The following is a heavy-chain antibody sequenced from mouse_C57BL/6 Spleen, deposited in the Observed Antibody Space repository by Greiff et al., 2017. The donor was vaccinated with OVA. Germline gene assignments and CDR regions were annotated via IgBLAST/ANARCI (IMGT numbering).Heavy chain of an antibody. V-gene: IGHV5-15*04. CDR2: ISNLAYSI. CDR3: ARRTGTGYWYCDV. Sequence: EVMLVESGGGLVQPGGSLKLSCAASGFTFSDYGMAWVRQAPRKGPEWVAFISNLAYSIYYADTVTGRFTISRENAKNTLYLEMSSLRSEDTAMYYCARRTGTGYWYCDVWGTGTTVTVSS. D-gene: IGHD4-1*01. CDR1: GFTFSDYG. J-gene: IGHJ1*03.